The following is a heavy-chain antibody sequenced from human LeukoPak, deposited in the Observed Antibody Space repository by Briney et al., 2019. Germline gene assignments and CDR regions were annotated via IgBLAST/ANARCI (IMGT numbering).Heavy chain of an antibody. CDR1: GFSLRTNGVG. J-gene: IGHJ3*01. CDR2: IYWDDDK. CDR3: AHRDPMGGAFDF. V-gene: IGHV2-5*02. Sequence: SGPTLLKPPQPLTLPCTFSGFSLRTNGVGVGWVRQPPGKTLEWLALIYWDDDKRYSPSLQSRLTIPKDTSKNQVVLTMTNMDPVDTATYYCAHRDPMGGAFDFWGQGTMVTVSS. D-gene: IGHD3-16*01.